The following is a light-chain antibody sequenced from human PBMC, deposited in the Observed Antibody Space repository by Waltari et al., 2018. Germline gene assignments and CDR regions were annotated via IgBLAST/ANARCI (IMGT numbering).Light chain of an antibody. CDR3: HQYYSIPYT. CDR1: QSVFYSSYNKND. CDR2: WAS. V-gene: IGKV4-1*01. J-gene: IGKJ2*01. Sequence: DIVMTQSPDSLSVSLGERATINCKSSQSVFYSSYNKNDLAWYQQKPGQPPKLLIYWASTREFGVPDRFSGSGSGTDFTLTTSSLQAEDVAVYYCHQYYSIPYTFGQGTKLEVK.